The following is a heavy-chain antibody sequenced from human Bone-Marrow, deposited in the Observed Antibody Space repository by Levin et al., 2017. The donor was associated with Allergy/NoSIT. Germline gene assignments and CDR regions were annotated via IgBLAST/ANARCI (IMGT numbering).Heavy chain of an antibody. Sequence: GGSLRLSCETSGFSFGDYGMYWVRQAPGKGLEWVAVIWYDGSDQKYAVSVRDRFTVSRDNSKNTLYLQMNRLRVEDTAVYFCARAESCSGGSCYVWHWGQGTLVTVSS. V-gene: IGHV3-33*03. J-gene: IGHJ4*02. D-gene: IGHD2-15*01. CDR2: IWYDGSDQ. CDR1: GFSFGDYG. CDR3: ARAESCSGGSCYVWH.